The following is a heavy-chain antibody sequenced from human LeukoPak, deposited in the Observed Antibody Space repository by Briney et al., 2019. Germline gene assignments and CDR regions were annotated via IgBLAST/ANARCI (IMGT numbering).Heavy chain of an antibody. D-gene: IGHD2-8*02. CDR2: IAHHGNDK. CDR1: GFTFSKSA. J-gene: IGHJ4*02. V-gene: IGHV3-30*02. CDR3: AKDGSWSCTD. Sequence: GGSLKLSCTPSGFTFSKSAMHWVRQSPGKGLEWVAYIAHHGNDKYYVDSVKGRFIISRDNSRGTLYLQMNSLRPDDTALYYCAKDGSWSCTDWGQGTPVTVSS.